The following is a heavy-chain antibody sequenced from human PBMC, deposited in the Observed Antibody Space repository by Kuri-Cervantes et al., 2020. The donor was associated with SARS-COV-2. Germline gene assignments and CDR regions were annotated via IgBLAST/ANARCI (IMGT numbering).Heavy chain of an antibody. J-gene: IGHJ4*02. CDR1: GYTFTSYY. CDR3: ARLPAVAGPQLPLDY. CDR2: ISAYNGKT. D-gene: IGHD6-13*01. Sequence: ASVKVSCKASGYTFTSYYMHWVRQAPGQGLEWMGWISAYNGKTEHVDNLHGRITMTTDTSTSTAYMELTSLRSDDTAVYYCARLPAVAGPQLPLDYWGQGTLVTVSS. V-gene: IGHV1-18*04.